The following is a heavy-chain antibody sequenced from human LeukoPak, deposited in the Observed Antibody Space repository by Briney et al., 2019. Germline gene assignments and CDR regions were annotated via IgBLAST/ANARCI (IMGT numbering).Heavy chain of an antibody. V-gene: IGHV4-39*07. J-gene: IGHJ4*02. CDR3: ARDFDYYVDY. CDR1: GGSISSSSYY. Sequence: KTSETLSLTCTVSGGSISSSSYYWGWIRQPPGKGLEWIGNIYHSGSAYYNPSLRGRVTLSVDTSKNQFSLKPSSVTAADTAVYYCARDFDYYVDYWGQGTLVTVSS. CDR2: IYHSGSA.